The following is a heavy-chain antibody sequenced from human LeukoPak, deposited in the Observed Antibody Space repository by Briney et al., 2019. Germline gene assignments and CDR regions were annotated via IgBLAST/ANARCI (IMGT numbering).Heavy chain of an antibody. D-gene: IGHD6-6*01. J-gene: IGHJ4*02. V-gene: IGHV1-69*05. CDR3: ATGEQLATKELDY. Sequence: SVKVSCKASGGTFSSYAISWVRQAPGQGLEWMGGIIPIFGTANYAQKFQGRVTITTDESTSTAYMELSSLRSEDTAVYYCATGEQLATKELDYWGQGTLVTVSS. CDR1: GGTFSSYA. CDR2: IIPIFGTA.